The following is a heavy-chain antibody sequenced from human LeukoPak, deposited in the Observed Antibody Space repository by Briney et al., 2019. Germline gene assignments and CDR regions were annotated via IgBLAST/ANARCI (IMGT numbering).Heavy chain of an antibody. CDR3: ARDGCSGGSCYWDYYYGMDV. CDR1: GYSFTSYW. V-gene: IGHV5-51*01. D-gene: IGHD2-15*01. CDR2: IYPGDSDT. J-gene: IGHJ6*02. Sequence: GESPKISCKGSGYSFTSYWIGWVRQMPGKGLEWMGIIYPGDSDTRYSPSFQGQVTISADKSISTAYLQWSSLKASDTAMYYCARDGCSGGSCYWDYYYGMDVWGQGTTVTVSS.